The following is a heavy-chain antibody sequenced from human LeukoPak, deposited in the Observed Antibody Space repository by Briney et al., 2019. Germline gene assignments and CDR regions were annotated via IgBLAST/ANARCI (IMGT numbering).Heavy chain of an antibody. CDR1: GGTISSYY. CDR3: ARLGSPVVYYYYGMDV. Sequence: SETLSLTCTVSGGTISSYYWSWIRQPPGKGLEWIGYIYYSGSTNYNPSLKSRVTISVDTSKNQFSRKLSSVTAADTAVYYCARLGSPVVYYYYGMDVWGQGTTVTVSS. CDR2: IYYSGST. J-gene: IGHJ6*02. D-gene: IGHD2-15*01. V-gene: IGHV4-59*08.